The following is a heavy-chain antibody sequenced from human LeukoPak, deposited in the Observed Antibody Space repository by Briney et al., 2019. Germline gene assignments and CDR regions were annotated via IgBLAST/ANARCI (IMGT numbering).Heavy chain of an antibody. D-gene: IGHD5-12*01. V-gene: IGHV5-51*01. Sequence: GGSLQISCQGSGSPFTSYWIGWVRQLPGKGLEWMGIIYTGDSDTTYSPSFQGQVTISADKTIGTAYLQWSSLKASDTAMYYCARHKSGYDGDYFDYWGQGTLVTVSS. J-gene: IGHJ4*02. CDR3: ARHKSGYDGDYFDY. CDR1: GSPFTSYW. CDR2: IYTGDSDT.